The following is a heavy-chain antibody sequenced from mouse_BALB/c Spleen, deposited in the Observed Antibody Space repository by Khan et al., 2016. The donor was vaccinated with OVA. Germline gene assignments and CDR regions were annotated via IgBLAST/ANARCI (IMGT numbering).Heavy chain of an antibody. V-gene: IGHV2-9*02. CDR1: GFSLTRYG. D-gene: IGHD1-3*01. CDR2: IWAGGRT. J-gene: IGHJ2*01. Sequence: QVQLKESGPGLVAPSQSLSITCTVSGFSLTRYGVHWVRQPPGKGLEWLGVIWAGGRTNSNLALISRLRIRQDNSNSQVCVKMNSLQTYDTAMYYCARLEDIWGQGTTLTVSS. CDR3: ARLEDI.